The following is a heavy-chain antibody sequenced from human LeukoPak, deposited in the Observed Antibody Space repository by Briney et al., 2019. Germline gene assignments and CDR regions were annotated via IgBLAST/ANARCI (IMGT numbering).Heavy chain of an antibody. CDR3: ASLYYYDSSGYSDY. CDR2: ISSSGSTI. V-gene: IGHV3-11*01. D-gene: IGHD3-22*01. Sequence: GGSLRLSCAASGFTFSDYYTSWIRQAPGKGLEWVSYISSSGSTIYYADSVKGRFTISRDNAKNSLYLQMNSLRAEDTAVYYCASLYYYDSSGYSDYWGQGTLVTVSS. CDR1: GFTFSDYY. J-gene: IGHJ4*02.